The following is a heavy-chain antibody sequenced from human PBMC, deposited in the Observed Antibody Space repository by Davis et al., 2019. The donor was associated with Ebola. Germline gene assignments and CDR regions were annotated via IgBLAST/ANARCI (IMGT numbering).Heavy chain of an antibody. D-gene: IGHD5-24*01. CDR2: INSDGSRT. V-gene: IGHV3-74*01. CDR3: SRDAREMATNY. CDR1: GFTFSTYW. J-gene: IGHJ4*02. Sequence: GESLKISCAASGFTFSTYWMHWVRQAPGKGLVWVSRINSDGSRTDYADSVKGRFTISRDNAKNTLYLQMNSLRAEDTAVYYCSRDAREMATNYWGQGTLVTVSS.